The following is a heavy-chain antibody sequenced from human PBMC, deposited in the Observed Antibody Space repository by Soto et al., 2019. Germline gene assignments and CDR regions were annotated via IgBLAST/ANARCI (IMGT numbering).Heavy chain of an antibody. CDR3: ARQGDYDSSGYSYYFDY. J-gene: IGHJ4*02. Sequence: GESLKISCKGSGYSFTSYWIGWVRQMPGKGLEWMGIIYPGDSDTRYSPSFQGQVTISADKSISTAYLQWGSLKASDTAMYYCARQGDYDSSGYSYYFDYWGQGTLVTVSS. CDR1: GYSFTSYW. CDR2: IYPGDSDT. V-gene: IGHV5-51*01. D-gene: IGHD3-22*01.